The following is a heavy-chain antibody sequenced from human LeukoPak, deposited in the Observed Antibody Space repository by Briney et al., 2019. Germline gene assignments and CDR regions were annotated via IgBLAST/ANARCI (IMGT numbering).Heavy chain of an antibody. V-gene: IGHV3-7*01. CDR3: ARGKHVPHDVVDI. CDR2: IKQGGREK. CDR1: GFQLHYYW. J-gene: IGHJ3*02. Sequence: GSLKLSCAGSGFQLHYYWLGRVRPAPRKGLGWVGNIKQGGREKYYVVSVKGRFTIHRHNPKNSVYSEMHSLTADDTAMYYCARGKHVPHDVVDIWGQGTMVTVSS. D-gene: IGHD2-2*01.